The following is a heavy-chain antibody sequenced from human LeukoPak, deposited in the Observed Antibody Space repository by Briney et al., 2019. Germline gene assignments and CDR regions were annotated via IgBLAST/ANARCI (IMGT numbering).Heavy chain of an antibody. CDR2: INHSGST. CDR3: ARVGMIVVPLDAFDI. V-gene: IGHV4-34*01. Sequence: SETLSLTCAVYGGFFSGYYWSWIRQPPGKGLEWIGEINHSGSTNYNPSLKSRVTISVDTSKNQFSLKLSSVTAADTAVYYCARVGMIVVPLDAFDIWGQGTMVTVSS. D-gene: IGHD3-22*01. J-gene: IGHJ3*02. CDR1: GGFFSGYY.